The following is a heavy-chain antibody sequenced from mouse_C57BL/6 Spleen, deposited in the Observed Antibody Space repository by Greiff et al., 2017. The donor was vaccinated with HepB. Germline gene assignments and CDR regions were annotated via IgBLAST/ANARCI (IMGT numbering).Heavy chain of an antibody. Sequence: QVQLQQPGAELVKPGASVKLSCKASGYTFTSYWMHWVKQRPGQGLEWIGMIHPNSGSTNYNEKFKSKATLTVDKSSSTAYMQLSSLTPEDSAVYYCARAYYYGSSPYYAMDYWGQGTSVTVSS. CDR1: GYTFTSYW. V-gene: IGHV1-64*01. J-gene: IGHJ4*01. CDR3: ARAYYYGSSPYYAMDY. CDR2: IHPNSGST. D-gene: IGHD1-1*01.